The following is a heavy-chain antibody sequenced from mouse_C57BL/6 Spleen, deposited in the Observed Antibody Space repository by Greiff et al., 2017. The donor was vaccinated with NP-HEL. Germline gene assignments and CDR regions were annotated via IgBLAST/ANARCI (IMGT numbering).Heavy chain of an antibody. CDR3: AISGNWDYYWYFEV. CDR1: GYTFTDYY. D-gene: IGHD4-1*01. V-gene: IGHV1-76*01. Sequence: VQLQQSGAELVRPGASVKLSCKASGYTFTDYYINWVKQRPGQGLEWIARIYPGSGNTYYNEKFKGKATLTADKSSSTAYMQLSSLTSEDSAVYFCAISGNWDYYWYFEVWGTGTTVTVAS. J-gene: IGHJ1*03. CDR2: IYPGSGNT.